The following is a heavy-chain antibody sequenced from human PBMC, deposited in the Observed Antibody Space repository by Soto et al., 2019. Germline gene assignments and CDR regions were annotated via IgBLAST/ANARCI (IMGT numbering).Heavy chain of an antibody. CDR3: ASRTASGIAAAGYFDY. V-gene: IGHV4-34*01. Sequence: SETLSLTCAVYGGSFSGYYWSWIRQPPGKGLEWIGEINHSGSTNYNPSLKSRVTISVDTSKNQFSLKLSSVTAADTAVYYCASRTASGIAAAGYFDYWCQGTLVTVSS. J-gene: IGHJ4*02. D-gene: IGHD6-13*01. CDR2: INHSGST. CDR1: GGSFSGYY.